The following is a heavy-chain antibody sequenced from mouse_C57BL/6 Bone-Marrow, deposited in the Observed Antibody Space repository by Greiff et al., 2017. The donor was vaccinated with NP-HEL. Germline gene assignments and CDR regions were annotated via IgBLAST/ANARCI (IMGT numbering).Heavy chain of an antibody. D-gene: IGHD2-4*01. CDR2: IHPNSGST. Sequence: QVQLQQPGAELVKPGASVKLSCKASGYTFTSYWMHWVKQRPGQGLEWIGMIHPNSGSTNYNEKFKSKATLTVDKSSSTAYMQLSSLTSEDYAVYYCARSRVYYDYLAWFAYWGQGTLVTVSA. CDR1: GYTFTSYW. CDR3: ARSRVYYDYLAWFAY. J-gene: IGHJ3*01. V-gene: IGHV1-64*01.